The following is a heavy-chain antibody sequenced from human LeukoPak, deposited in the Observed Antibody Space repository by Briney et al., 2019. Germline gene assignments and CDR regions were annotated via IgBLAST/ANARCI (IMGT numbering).Heavy chain of an antibody. J-gene: IGHJ4*02. V-gene: IGHV3-64*02. CDR2: ISSNGGST. CDR1: GFTFSSYA. CDR3: ARASYYDFWSGYEYDY. D-gene: IGHD3-3*01. Sequence: PGGSLRLSCAASGFTFSSYAMHWVRQAPGKGLEYVSAISSNGGSTYYADSAKGRFTISRDNSKNTLYLQMGSLRAEDMAVYYCARASYYDFWSGYEYDYWGQGTLVTVSS.